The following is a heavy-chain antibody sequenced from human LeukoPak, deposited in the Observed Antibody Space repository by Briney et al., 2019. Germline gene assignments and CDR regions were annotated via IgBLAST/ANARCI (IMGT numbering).Heavy chain of an antibody. CDR3: AKSGNTYYDFLTGAFDY. CDR2: IASETYGGTA. J-gene: IGHJ4*02. V-gene: IGHV3-49*04. CDR1: GFTFGDYA. D-gene: IGHD3-9*01. Sequence: PGGSLRLSCTASGFTFGDYAMTWVRQAPGKGLEWVGFIASETYGGTAEYAASVKGRFTISRDDSKSIAYLQMNSLRAEDTAVYYCAKSGNTYYDFLTGAFDYWGQGTLVTVSS.